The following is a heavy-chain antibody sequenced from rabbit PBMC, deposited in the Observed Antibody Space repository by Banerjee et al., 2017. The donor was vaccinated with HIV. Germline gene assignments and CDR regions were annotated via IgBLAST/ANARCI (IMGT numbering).Heavy chain of an antibody. CDR1: GFSFSSGYD. CDR3: ARDMGAGVLDL. CDR2: IYSSTGSI. V-gene: IGHV1S45*01. J-gene: IGHJ4*01. Sequence: QEQLVESGGGLVKPGASLTLTCKASGFSFSSGYDMCWVRQAPGKGLEWIGCIYSSTGSIYDASWAKGRFTISLDNAQNTVFLQMTSLTAADTATYFCARDMGAGVLDLWGPGTLVTVS. D-gene: IGHD3-3*01.